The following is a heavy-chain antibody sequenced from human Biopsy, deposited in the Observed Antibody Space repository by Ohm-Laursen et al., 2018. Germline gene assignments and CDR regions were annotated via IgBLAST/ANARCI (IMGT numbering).Heavy chain of an antibody. Sequence: GTLSLTCIVSGVSITAYYWSWIRQPPGKGLECIGNIHHSGSTNYNPSLKSRLTISVDTSKNQFSLKLSYVTAADTAVYYCARMDCSGGSCHYYSYGMDVWGQGTTVAVSS. CDR2: IHHSGST. J-gene: IGHJ6*02. V-gene: IGHV4-4*09. CDR3: ARMDCSGGSCHYYSYGMDV. D-gene: IGHD2-15*01. CDR1: GVSITAYY.